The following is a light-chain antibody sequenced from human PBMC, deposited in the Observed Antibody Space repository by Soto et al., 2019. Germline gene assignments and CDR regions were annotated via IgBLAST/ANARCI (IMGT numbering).Light chain of an antibody. J-gene: IGKJ4*01. V-gene: IGKV1-12*01. CDR3: QQASSCPQA. CDR2: AAS. CDR1: QGISSW. Sequence: SDCVGDRVSITCRASQGISSWLAWYQQKPGKAPKLLIYAASSLQRGVPSRFSGIGSGTDFTLTIRIQQPWAFATHFIQQASSCPQAVGGGTRLEIK.